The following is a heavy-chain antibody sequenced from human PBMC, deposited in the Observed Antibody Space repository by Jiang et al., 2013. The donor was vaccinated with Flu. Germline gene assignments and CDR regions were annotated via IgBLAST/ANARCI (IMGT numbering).Heavy chain of an antibody. J-gene: IGHJ4*02. CDR2: IYWDDDK. D-gene: IGHD3-3*01. V-gene: IGHV2-5*06. CDR3: ARLQFLEWFLDY. CDR1: GFSLSTSGLG. Sequence: KPTQTLTLTCTFSGFSLSTSGLGVGWIRQPPGKALEWLALIYWDDDKRYSPSLKSRLTITKDTSKNQVAPTMTNMDPVDTATYYCARLQFLEWFLDYWGQGTLVTVSS.